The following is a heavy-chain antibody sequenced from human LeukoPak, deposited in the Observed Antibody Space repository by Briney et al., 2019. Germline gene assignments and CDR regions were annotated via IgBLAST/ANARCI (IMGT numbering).Heavy chain of an antibody. D-gene: IGHD3-3*01. CDR2: IYYSGST. V-gene: IGHV4-59*01. J-gene: IGHJ4*02. Sequence: SETLSLTCTVSDGSISSYSWSWIRRPPGKGLEWIGYIYYSGSTNYNPSLKSRVTISVDTSKNQFSLKLSSVTAADTAVYYCARSSLVTIFDYWGQGTLVTVSS. CDR3: ARSSLVTIFDY. CDR1: DGSISSYS.